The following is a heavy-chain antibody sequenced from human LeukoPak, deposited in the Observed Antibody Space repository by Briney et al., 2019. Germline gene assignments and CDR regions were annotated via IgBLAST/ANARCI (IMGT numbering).Heavy chain of an antibody. J-gene: IGHJ4*02. V-gene: IGHV4-61*08. Sequence: SETLSLTCTVSGGSIMVAAYYWSWIRQSPGKGLEWIGYIYYSGSTNYNPSLKSRVSISVDTSKNQFSLKLSSVTAADTAVYYCARGRDSHDSSGAFDYWGQGTLVTVSS. D-gene: IGHD3-22*01. CDR3: ARGRDSHDSSGAFDY. CDR1: GGSIMVAAYY. CDR2: IYYSGST.